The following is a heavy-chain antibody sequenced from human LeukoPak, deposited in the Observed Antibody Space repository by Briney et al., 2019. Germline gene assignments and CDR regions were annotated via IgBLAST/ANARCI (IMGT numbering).Heavy chain of an antibody. CDR3: ARPDSGSYYGKSDAFDI. CDR1: GGSFSGYY. J-gene: IGHJ3*02. CDR2: INHSGST. V-gene: IGHV4-34*01. D-gene: IGHD1-26*01. Sequence: SETLSLTCAVYGGSFSGYYWSWIRQPPGKGLEWIGEINHSGSTNYNPSLKSRVTISVDTSKNQFSLKLSSVTAADTAVYYCARPDSGSYYGKSDAFDIWGQGTMVTVSS.